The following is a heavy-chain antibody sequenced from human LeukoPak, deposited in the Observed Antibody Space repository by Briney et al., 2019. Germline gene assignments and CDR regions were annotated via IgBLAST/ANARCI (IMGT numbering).Heavy chain of an antibody. V-gene: IGHV1-2*02. CDR2: INPNSGGT. J-gene: IGHJ5*02. D-gene: IGHD2-2*03. CDR3: ASLDIVVVPAAMRGNWFDP. Sequence: ASVKVSCKASGYTFTGYYMHWVRQAPGQGLEWMGWINPNSGGTNYAQKFQGRVTMTRDTSISTAYMGLSRLTSDDTAVYYCASLDIVVVPAAMRGNWFDPWGQGTLVTVSS. CDR1: GYTFTGYY.